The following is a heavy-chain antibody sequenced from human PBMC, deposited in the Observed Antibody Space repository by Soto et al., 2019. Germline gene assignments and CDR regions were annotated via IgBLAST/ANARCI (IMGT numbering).Heavy chain of an antibody. J-gene: IGHJ6*02. CDR1: GFIFSRYG. V-gene: IGHV3-30*18. Sequence: GGSLRLSCVASGFIFSRYGMHWVRQAPGKGLEWVAVISYDGSNKYYAESVKGRFIISRDKSENTLYLQMNSLRAEDTAVYYCAKDLGSGKPYYYYAMDVWGQGTTVTVYS. D-gene: IGHD3-10*01. CDR2: ISYDGSNK. CDR3: AKDLGSGKPYYYYAMDV.